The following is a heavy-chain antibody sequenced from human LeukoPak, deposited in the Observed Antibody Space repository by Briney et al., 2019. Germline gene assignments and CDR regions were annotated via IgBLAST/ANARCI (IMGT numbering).Heavy chain of an antibody. V-gene: IGHV3-48*04. CDR1: GFTFSSYA. D-gene: IGHD3-22*01. Sequence: GGSLRLSCAASGFTFSSYAMSWVRQAPGKGLEWVSYISSSGSTIYYADSVKGRFTISRDNAKNSLYLQMNSLRAEDTAVYYCARGPDYDSSGYYQESFDYWGQGTLVTVSS. CDR3: ARGPDYDSSGYYQESFDY. J-gene: IGHJ4*02. CDR2: ISSSGSTI.